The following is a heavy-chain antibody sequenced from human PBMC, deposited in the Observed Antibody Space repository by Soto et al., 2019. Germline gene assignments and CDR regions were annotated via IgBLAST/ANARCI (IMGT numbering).Heavy chain of an antibody. CDR2: ISWNSGSI. CDR3: AKGPGDNWNHDWYFDL. Sequence: EVQLVESGGGLVQPGRSLRLSCAASGFTFDDYAMHGVRQAPGKGLEWVSGISWNSGSIGYADSVKVRFTISRGNANNSLDLQLNSRRAEHAALYYCAKGPGDNWNHDWYFDLWGRGTLVTVSS. CDR1: GFTFDDYA. V-gene: IGHV3-9*01. D-gene: IGHD1-20*01. J-gene: IGHJ2*01.